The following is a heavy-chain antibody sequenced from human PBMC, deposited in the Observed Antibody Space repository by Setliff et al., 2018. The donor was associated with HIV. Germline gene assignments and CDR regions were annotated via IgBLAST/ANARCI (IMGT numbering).Heavy chain of an antibody. D-gene: IGHD3-10*01. CDR3: ARVVVRGVTFIAEYFQH. CDR2: IIPILGIA. V-gene: IGHV1-69*04. CDR1: GGTFSSYA. J-gene: IGHJ1*01. Sequence: SVKVSCKASGGTFSSYAISWVRQAPGQGLEWMGRIIPILGIADYAQKFQGRVTITADKSTSTAYMELSSLRSEDTAVYYCARVVVRGVTFIAEYFQHWGQGTLVTVSS.